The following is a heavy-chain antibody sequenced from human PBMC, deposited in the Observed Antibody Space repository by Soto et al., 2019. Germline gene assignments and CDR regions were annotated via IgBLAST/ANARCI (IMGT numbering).Heavy chain of an antibody. CDR3: AKEQRYDFWRGYAY. CDR1: GFTFSSYA. Sequence: EVQRLESGGGLVQPGGSLRRSCAASGFTFSSYAMRWVRQAPGKGLEWVSAISGSGGSTYYADSVKGRFTISRDNSKNTLYLQMHSLRAEDTDVYYWAKEQRYDFWRGYAYWGQGTLVPVSS. V-gene: IGHV3-23*01. D-gene: IGHD3-3*01. J-gene: IGHJ4*02. CDR2: ISGSGGST.